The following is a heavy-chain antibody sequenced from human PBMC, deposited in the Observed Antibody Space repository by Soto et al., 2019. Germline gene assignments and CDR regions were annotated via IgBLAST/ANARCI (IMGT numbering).Heavy chain of an antibody. D-gene: IGHD5-12*01. V-gene: IGHV1-69*13. J-gene: IGHJ4*02. CDR1: GGTFSGYA. Sequence: ASVKVSCKTSGGTFSGYAISWVRQAPGQGLEWMGGIVPIVDTSTYAQKFQGRVTITADESTSTVYMELSSLRSDDTAVYYCVRVVAIPGYPDNWGQGTLVTVSS. CDR3: VRVVAIPGYPDN. CDR2: IVPIVDTS.